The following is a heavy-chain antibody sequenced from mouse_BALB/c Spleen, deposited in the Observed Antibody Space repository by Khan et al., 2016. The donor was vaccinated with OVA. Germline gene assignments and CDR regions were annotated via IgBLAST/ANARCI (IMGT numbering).Heavy chain of an antibody. D-gene: IGHD2-3*01. CDR3: ARQEDGYYVGYFDV. CDR2: ISSGGSYT. V-gene: IGHV5-6*01. J-gene: IGHJ1*01. Sequence: EVELVESGGDLVKPGGSLKLSCAASGFTFSSYGMSWVRQTPDKRLEWVATISSGGSYTYYPDSVKGRFTISRDNAKNTLYLQMSSLKSEDTAMYYCARQEDGYYVGYFDVWGAGTTVTVSS. CDR1: GFTFSSYG.